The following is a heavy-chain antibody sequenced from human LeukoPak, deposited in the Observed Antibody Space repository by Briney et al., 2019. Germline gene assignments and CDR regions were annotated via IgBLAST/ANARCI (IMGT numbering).Heavy chain of an antibody. CDR2: IYYSGST. V-gene: IGHV4-59*01. D-gene: IGHD4-17*01. Sequence: SETLSLTCIVSGGSISSYYWSWIRQPPGKGLEWIGYIYYSGSTNYNPSLKSRVTISVDTSKNQFSLKLSSVTAADTAVYYCAREDYGDYVAAFDIWGQGTVVTVSS. CDR1: GGSISSYY. CDR3: AREDYGDYVAAFDI. J-gene: IGHJ3*02.